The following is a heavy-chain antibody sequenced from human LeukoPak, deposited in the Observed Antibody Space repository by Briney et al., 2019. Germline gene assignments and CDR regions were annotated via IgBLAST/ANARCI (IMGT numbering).Heavy chain of an antibody. CDR2: MNPNSGNT. D-gene: IGHD2-2*01. CDR3: ARSVIPAATAWFDP. CDR1: GYTFTSYD. Sequence: ASVKVSCKASGYTFTSYDINWVRQATGQGLEWMGWMNPNSGNTGYAQRFQGRVTMTRNTSISTAYMELSSLRSEDTAVYYCARSVIPAATAWFDPWGQGTLVTVSS. V-gene: IGHV1-8*01. J-gene: IGHJ5*02.